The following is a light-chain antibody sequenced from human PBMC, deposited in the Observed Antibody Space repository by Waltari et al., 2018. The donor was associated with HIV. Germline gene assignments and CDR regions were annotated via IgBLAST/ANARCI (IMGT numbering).Light chain of an antibody. J-gene: IGLJ3*02. V-gene: IGLV4-69*01. Sequence: QLVLTQSPSASAYLGASVTLTCTLSSGHTTYAIAWHQQQPGKGPRYLMKLNSDGSHSKGDGIPDRFSGSSSGAERYLTISSLQSEDEADYYCQTWDTGVRVFGGGTKLTVL. CDR3: QTWDTGVRV. CDR1: SGHTTYA. CDR2: LNSDGSH.